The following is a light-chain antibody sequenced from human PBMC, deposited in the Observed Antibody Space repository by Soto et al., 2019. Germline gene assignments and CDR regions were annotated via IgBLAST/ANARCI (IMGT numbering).Light chain of an antibody. CDR1: SSDVGGYDY. V-gene: IGLV2-8*01. Sequence: QSALTQPPSASGSPGQSVTISCTGTSSDVGGYDYVSWHQHHPDKAPELMIYEVSKRPSGVPDRFSGSKSGNTASLTVSRLQAEDEAEYYCSSYAGNNNVVFGGGTKVTVL. CDR2: EVS. J-gene: IGLJ2*01. CDR3: SSYAGNNNVV.